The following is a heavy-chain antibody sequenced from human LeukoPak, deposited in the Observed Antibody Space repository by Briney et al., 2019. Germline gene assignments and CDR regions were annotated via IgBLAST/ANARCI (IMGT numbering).Heavy chain of an antibody. V-gene: IGHV3-23*01. CDR3: ARPPPDNLLTGSLYSFDN. J-gene: IGHJ4*02. Sequence: GGSLRLSCAASGFSFSSCAMSWVRQAPGKGLEWVSGISGSGDSTDYADSVKGRFTISRDNSKNTLYLQINSLRAEDTAVYYCARPPPDNLLTGSLYSFDNWGQGTLVTVSS. D-gene: IGHD3-9*01. CDR1: GFSFSSCA. CDR2: ISGSGDST.